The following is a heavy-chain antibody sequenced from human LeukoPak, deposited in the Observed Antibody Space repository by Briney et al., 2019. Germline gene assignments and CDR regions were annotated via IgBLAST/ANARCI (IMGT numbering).Heavy chain of an antibody. CDR1: GYTFTGYY. Sequence: ASVKVSCKASGYTFTGYYMHWVRQAPGQGLEWMGWISPDSGDTNFARKFQGRVTMTRDTSIRTVYMELSRLTSDDTAIYYCAAGGYYSFLVSWGPGTLVSVSS. CDR2: ISPDSGDT. CDR3: AAGGYYSFLVS. D-gene: IGHD3-10*01. J-gene: IGHJ5*02. V-gene: IGHV1-2*02.